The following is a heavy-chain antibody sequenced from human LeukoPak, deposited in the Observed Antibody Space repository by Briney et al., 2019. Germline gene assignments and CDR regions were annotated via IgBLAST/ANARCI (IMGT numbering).Heavy chain of an antibody. D-gene: IGHD2/OR15-2a*01. CDR3: AGHHPRNTVDF. V-gene: IGHV4-39*01. Sequence: SETLSLTCTVSGGSISSSSYYWGWISQPPGKGLEWIGSIYYSGSTYYNPSLKSRVTISVDTSKNQFSLKLSSVTAADTAVYYCAGHHPRNTVDFWAQGTLVTVSS. CDR1: GGSISSSSYY. J-gene: IGHJ4*02. CDR2: IYYSGST.